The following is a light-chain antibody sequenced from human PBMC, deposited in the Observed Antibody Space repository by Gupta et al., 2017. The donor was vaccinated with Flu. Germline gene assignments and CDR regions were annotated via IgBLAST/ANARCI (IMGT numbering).Light chain of an antibody. J-gene: IGLJ3*02. CDR1: SSNIGSKY. Sequence: SVLTQPPSASGTPGQRVTISCSGSSSNIGSKYVYWYQQLPGTATHLLLDRNNHRPSGVHPRCSCVTDCDSASPVFSTRRYEDEAEDYCSGSGDSMRGPGVFGGGTKLTVL. CDR3: SGSGDSMRGPGV. CDR2: RNN. V-gene: IGLV1-47*01.